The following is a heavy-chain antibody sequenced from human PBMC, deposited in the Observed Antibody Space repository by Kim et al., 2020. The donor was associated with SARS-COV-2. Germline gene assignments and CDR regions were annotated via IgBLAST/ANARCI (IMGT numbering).Heavy chain of an antibody. V-gene: IGHV3-7*01. CDR2: SGK. D-gene: IGHD6-19*01. CDR3: ARDHGSPDY. J-gene: IGHJ4*02. Sequence: SGKYYVDSVKGRFTISRDNAKNSLYLQMNSLRAEDTAVYYCARDHGSPDYWGQGTLVTVSS.